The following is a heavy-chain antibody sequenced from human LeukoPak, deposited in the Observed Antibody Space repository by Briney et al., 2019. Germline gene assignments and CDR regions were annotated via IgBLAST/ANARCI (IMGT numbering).Heavy chain of an antibody. CDR3: ARAEYSSSWYLYNWFDP. CDR2: IYYSGST. CDR1: GGSISSSSYY. D-gene: IGHD6-13*01. Sequence: PSETLSLTCTVSGGSISSSSYYWGWIRQPPGKGLEWIGSIYYSGSTYYNPSLKSRVTISVDTSKNQFSLKLSSVTAADTAVYYCARAEYSSSWYLYNWFDPWGQGTLVTVSS. V-gene: IGHV4-39*07. J-gene: IGHJ5*02.